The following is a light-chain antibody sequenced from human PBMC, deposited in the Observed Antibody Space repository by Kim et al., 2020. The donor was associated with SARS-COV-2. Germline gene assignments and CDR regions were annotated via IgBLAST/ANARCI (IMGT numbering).Light chain of an antibody. Sequence: EIVLTQSPGTLSLSPGERATLSCRTSQIITSGFLAWFQQKPGQAPRLLIYGAFMRPTGIPARFSGSGSGADFTLTISRLEPEDFAVYYCQQYGTSPLTFGGGTKVDIK. CDR3: QQYGTSPLT. J-gene: IGKJ4*01. CDR1: QIITSGF. CDR2: GAF. V-gene: IGKV3-20*01.